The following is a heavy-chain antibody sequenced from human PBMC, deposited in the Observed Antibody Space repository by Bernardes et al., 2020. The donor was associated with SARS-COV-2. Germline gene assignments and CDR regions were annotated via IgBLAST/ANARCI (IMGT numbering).Heavy chain of an antibody. CDR3: ARVPTQSSHIDY. Sequence: SETLSLTCAVSGYSISSGFFWGWIRQPPGKGLEWIGNIFHSGCTYYSPSLKSRVTISVDTSKNQFSLKLSSVTAADTAVYFCARVPTQSSHIDYWGQGSMVTVSS. J-gene: IGHJ4*01. CDR1: GYSISSGFF. D-gene: IGHD1-1*01. V-gene: IGHV4-38-2*01. CDR2: IFHSGCT.